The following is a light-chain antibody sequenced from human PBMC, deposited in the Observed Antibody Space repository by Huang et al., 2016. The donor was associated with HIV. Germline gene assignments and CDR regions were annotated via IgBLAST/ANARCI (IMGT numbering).Light chain of an antibody. V-gene: IGKV3-15*01. J-gene: IGKJ3*01. Sequence: EIVMTQSPATLSVSPGERATLSCRASQSVSSNLAWYQQKPGRAPSLLIYGASTRATGGPARFSGSGSGTEFTLTISSLQSEDFAVYYCQQYNNFYTFGPGTKVDIK. CDR1: QSVSSN. CDR2: GAS. CDR3: QQYNNFYT.